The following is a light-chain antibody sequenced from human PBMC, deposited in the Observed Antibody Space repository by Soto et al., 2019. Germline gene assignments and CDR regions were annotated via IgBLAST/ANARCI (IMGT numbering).Light chain of an antibody. CDR3: EEYGSSPPYT. V-gene: IGKV3-20*01. CDR2: GSS. CDR1: QTVSGNY. J-gene: IGKJ2*01. Sequence: EIVLTQSPGILSLSPGERATLSCRASQTVSGNYLAWYQQKPGQSPRLLIYGSSDRATGIPDRLSGSGSGTDFALTTNRVEPEDFAVYYCEEYGSSPPYTFGQGTTLEI.